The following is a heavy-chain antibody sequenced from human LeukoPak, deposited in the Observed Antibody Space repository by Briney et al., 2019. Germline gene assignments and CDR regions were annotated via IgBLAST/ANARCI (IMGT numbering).Heavy chain of an antibody. J-gene: IGHJ6*02. CDR1: GFTVSSNY. CDR2: IYSGGST. CDR3: ARDHAVAGYYYGMDV. Sequence: GGSLRLSCAASGFTVSSNYMSWVRQAPGKGLEGVSVIYSGGSTYYADSVKGRFTISRDNSKNTLYLQMNSLRAEDTAVYYCARDHAVAGYYYGMDVWGQGTTVTVSS. V-gene: IGHV3-53*01. D-gene: IGHD6-19*01.